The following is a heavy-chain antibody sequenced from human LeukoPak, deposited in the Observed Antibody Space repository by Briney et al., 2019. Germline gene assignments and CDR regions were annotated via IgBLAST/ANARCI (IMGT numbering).Heavy chain of an antibody. CDR3: ATDPSRIVVVIPTAH. J-gene: IGHJ4*02. Sequence: PGGSLRLSCAASGFTFNNYWMSWVRQAPGKGLEWLANIKRDGTDKYYVGSVKGRFTISRDNSKNTLYLQMNSLRAEDTAVYYCATDPSRIVVVIPTAHWGQGTLVTVSS. D-gene: IGHD2-21*01. V-gene: IGHV3-7*01. CDR1: GFTFNNYW. CDR2: IKRDGTDK.